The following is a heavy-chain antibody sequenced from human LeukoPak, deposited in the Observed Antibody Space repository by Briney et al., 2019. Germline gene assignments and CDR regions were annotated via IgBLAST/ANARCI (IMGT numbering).Heavy chain of an antibody. CDR3: ARDPLVVVAATYYYYYGMDV. CDR1: DYTFTSYG. CDR2: ISAYNGNT. V-gene: IGHV1-18*01. J-gene: IGHJ6*02. D-gene: IGHD2-15*01. Sequence: ASVKVSCKASDYTFTSYGISWVRQAPGQGLEWMGWISAYNGNTNYAQKLQGRVTMTTDTSTSTAYMELRSLRSDDTAVYYCARDPLVVVAATYYYYYGMDVWGQGTTVTVSS.